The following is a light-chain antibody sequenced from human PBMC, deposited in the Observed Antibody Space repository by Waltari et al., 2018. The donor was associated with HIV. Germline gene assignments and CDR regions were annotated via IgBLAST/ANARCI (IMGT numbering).Light chain of an antibody. J-gene: IGKJ2*01. Sequence: EIVMTQSPVTLSVSPGERAALSCRASQSVRRNLAWYQQKPGQAPRLLIYSASTGASDTPGRFSAGGSGTEFRLTINSLQSEDFAVYYCQQYSNWPYTFGQGTKLEIK. CDR3: QQYSNWPYT. CDR2: SAS. CDR1: QSVRRN. V-gene: IGKV3-15*01.